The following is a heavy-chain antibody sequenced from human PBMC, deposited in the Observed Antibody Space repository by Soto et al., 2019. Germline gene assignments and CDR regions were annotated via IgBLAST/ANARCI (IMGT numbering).Heavy chain of an antibody. CDR2: VSGGSGVT. CDR3: AKWNGYGDY. D-gene: IGHD1-1*01. J-gene: IGHJ4*02. V-gene: IGHV3-23*01. Sequence: EVQLLESGGGLVQPGGSLRLSCAVSGFSFSTYGVAWVRQAPGKGLEWVSGVSGGSGVTHYADSVKGRFTITGDNSKNTVYLHMNSLRVEDTAVYYWAKWNGYGDYWGQGTLVTV. CDR1: GFSFSTYG.